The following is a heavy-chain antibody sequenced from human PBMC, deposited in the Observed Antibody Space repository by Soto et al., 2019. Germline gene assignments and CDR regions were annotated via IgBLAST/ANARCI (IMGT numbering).Heavy chain of an antibody. V-gene: IGHV3-30*18. CDR2: ISYAGNNK. D-gene: IGHD2-21*02. CDR3: AKDRCGNDCYFDAFDI. CDR1: GFTFSNYV. J-gene: IGHJ3*02. Sequence: QVQLVESGGGVVQPGRSLRLSCAASGFTFSNYVMHWVRQAPGKGLEWVAVISYAGNNKYYAASVKGRFTISRDNSKNTLYLQRNSMRPEDTAVYYCAKDRCGNDCYFDAFDIWGQGTMVTVSS.